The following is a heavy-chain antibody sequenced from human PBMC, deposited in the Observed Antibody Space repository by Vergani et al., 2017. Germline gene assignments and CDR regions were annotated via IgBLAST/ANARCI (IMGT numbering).Heavy chain of an antibody. CDR1: GFTFSSYS. CDR2: ISSSSSYI. Sequence: EVQLVESGGGLVKPGGSLRLSCAASGFTFSSYSMNWVRQAPGKGLEWVSSISSSSSYIYYADSVKGRFTISRDNAKNSLYLQMNSLRAEDTAVYYCARVDTATQEPYYFDYWGQGTLVTVSS. J-gene: IGHJ4*02. CDR3: ARVDTATQEPYYFDY. D-gene: IGHD5-18*01. V-gene: IGHV3-21*01.